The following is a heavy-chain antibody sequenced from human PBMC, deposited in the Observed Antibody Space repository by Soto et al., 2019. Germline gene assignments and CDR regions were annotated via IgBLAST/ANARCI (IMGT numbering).Heavy chain of an antibody. CDR1: GFTFSNYG. CDR3: GRCNGDDCHSPFDY. J-gene: IGHJ4*02. D-gene: IGHD2-8*01. V-gene: IGHV3-30*03. Sequence: QVQLVESGGGVVQPGGSLRLSCAASGFTFSNYGMHWVRQAPGKGLEWVADITKNGRNKDYADYVKGRLAISRDNSKNTLELQMNSLRVEDTAMYYCGRCNGDDCHSPFDYWGQGTLVTVSS. CDR2: ITKNGRNK.